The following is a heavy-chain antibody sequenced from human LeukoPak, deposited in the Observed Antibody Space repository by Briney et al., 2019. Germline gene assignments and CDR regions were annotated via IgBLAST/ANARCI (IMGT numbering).Heavy chain of an antibody. Sequence: SETLSLTCTVSGGSISSSSYYWGWIRQPPGKGLEWIGHLHYGGSTNYNPSLKSRVTISVNTSKNHFSLKLSSVTAADTAVYYCARGYSTSWTYYFDYWGQGALVTVSS. CDR3: ARGYSTSWTYYFDY. CDR2: LHYGGST. J-gene: IGHJ4*02. V-gene: IGHV4-61*05. D-gene: IGHD6-13*01. CDR1: GGSISSSSYY.